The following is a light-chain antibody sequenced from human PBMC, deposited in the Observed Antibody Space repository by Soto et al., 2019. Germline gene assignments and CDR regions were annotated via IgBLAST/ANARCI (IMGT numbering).Light chain of an antibody. J-gene: IGLJ2*01. V-gene: IGLV4-69*01. Sequence: QLVLTQSPSASASLGASVKLTCTLSNGHNTNAIAWHQQRPEKGPRYLMKLNSDGSHSRGGGIPDRFSGPSSGAERYLTISGLQSEDEADYYCQTWDTGMVFGGGTKLTVL. CDR2: LNSDGSH. CDR1: NGHNTNA. CDR3: QTWDTGMV.